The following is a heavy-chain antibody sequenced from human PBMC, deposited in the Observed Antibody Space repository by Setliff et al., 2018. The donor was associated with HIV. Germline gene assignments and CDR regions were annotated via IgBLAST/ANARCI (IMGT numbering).Heavy chain of an antibody. Sequence: PSETLSLTCSVSGGPITTSTYYWGWIRQPPGKGLEWIGNIYQSGTTYYNSSLTSRVTMSVDTSKNQFSLKVNSVTAADTAMYYCAKALASRSGENIIWGQGMLVTVSS. CDR1: GGPITTSTYY. CDR2: IYQSGTT. J-gene: IGHJ4*02. D-gene: IGHD3-10*01. CDR3: AKALASRSGENII. V-gene: IGHV4-39*07.